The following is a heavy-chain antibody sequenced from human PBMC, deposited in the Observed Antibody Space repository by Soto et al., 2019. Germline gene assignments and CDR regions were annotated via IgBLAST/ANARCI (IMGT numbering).Heavy chain of an antibody. CDR3: ARYLGEVAGQVY. V-gene: IGHV3-21*01. J-gene: IGHJ4*02. CDR2: ISSSSSYI. Sequence: GGSLRLSCAASGFTFSSYSMNWVRQAPGKGLEWVSSISSSSSYIYYADSVKGRYTISRDNAKNSLYLQMNSLRAEGTAAYYCARYLGEVAGQVYWDQGTLVTVSS. CDR1: GFTFSSYS. D-gene: IGHD6-19*01.